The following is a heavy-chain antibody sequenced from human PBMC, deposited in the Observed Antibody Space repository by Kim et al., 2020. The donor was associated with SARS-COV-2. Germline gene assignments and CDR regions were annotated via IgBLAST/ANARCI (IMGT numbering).Heavy chain of an antibody. V-gene: IGHV4-59*09. J-gene: IGHJ4*02. Sequence: GSTSTNPTLKRRVTITVDTSKNQFSLTLSSVTAADTAVYYCARGDSSGWDWGQRTLVTVSS. D-gene: IGHD6-19*01. CDR3: ARGDSSGWD. CDR2: GST.